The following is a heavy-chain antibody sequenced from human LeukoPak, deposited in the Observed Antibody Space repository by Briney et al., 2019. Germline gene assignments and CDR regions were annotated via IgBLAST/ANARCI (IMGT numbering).Heavy chain of an antibody. CDR2: ISSSTTTI. Sequence: GGSPRLSCAASGFSFSSYSMNWVRQAPGKGLEWVSYISSSTTTIYYADSVKGRFTIPRDNAKNSLYLPMNSLRVEDTAIYYCARDPYNGAYSEGYYYYYMDVWGKGTTVTVSS. CDR1: GFSFSSYS. D-gene: IGHD1-1*01. CDR3: ARDPYNGAYSEGYYYYYMDV. J-gene: IGHJ6*03. V-gene: IGHV3-48*01.